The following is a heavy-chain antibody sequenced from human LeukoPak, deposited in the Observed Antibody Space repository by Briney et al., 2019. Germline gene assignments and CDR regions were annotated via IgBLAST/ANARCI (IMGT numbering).Heavy chain of an antibody. Sequence: ASVKVSCKASGYTFTSYGISWVRQAPGQGLEWMGWISAYNGNTNYAQKLQGRVTMTRDTSISTAYMELSRLRSDDTAVYYCARESGYYDSSGYGYWGQGTLVTVSS. J-gene: IGHJ4*02. CDR3: ARESGYYDSSGYGY. CDR2: ISAYNGNT. V-gene: IGHV1-18*01. D-gene: IGHD3-22*01. CDR1: GYTFTSYG.